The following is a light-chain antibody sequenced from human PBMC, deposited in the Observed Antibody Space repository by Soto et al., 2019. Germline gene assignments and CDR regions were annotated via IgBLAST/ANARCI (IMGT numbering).Light chain of an antibody. CDR2: WTS. CDR3: QQYYSTPWT. V-gene: IGKV4-1*01. Sequence: DIVMTQSPDSLAVSLGERVTINCKSSQSVLYSSNNKNYLAWYQQKPGQPPKLLFYWTSTRESGVPDRFSGSGSGTDFTLTISSLPAEDVAVYYCQQYYSTPWTFGQGTKVEIK. J-gene: IGKJ1*01. CDR1: QSVLYSSNNKNY.